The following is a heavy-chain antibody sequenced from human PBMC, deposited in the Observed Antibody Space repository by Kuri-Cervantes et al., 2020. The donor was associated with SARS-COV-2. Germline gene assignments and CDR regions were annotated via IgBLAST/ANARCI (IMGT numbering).Heavy chain of an antibody. CDR2: IRYDGSNK. D-gene: IGHD2-2*01. V-gene: IGHV3-30*02. J-gene: IGHJ4*02. CDR3: ARICSSTSCLGNYFDY. CDR1: GFTFSSYG. Sequence: GESLKISCAASGFTFSSYGTHWVRQAPGKGLEWVAFIRYDGSNKYYADSVKGRFTISRDNSKNTLYLQMNSLRAEDTAVYYCARICSSTSCLGNYFDYWGQGTLVTVSS.